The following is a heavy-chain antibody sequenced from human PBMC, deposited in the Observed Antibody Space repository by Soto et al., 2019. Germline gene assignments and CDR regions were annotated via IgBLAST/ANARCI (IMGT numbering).Heavy chain of an antibody. J-gene: IGHJ4*01. CDR2: IIPIFGTA. CDR1: GGTFSSYA. CDR3: ARDLISAVVTPRESVYYFDY. D-gene: IGHD2-21*02. Sequence: ASVKVSCKASGGTFSSYAISWVRQAPGQGLEWMGGIIPIFGTANYAQKFQGRVAITADESTSTAYMELSSLRSEDTAVYYCARDLISAVVTPRESVYYFDYWG. V-gene: IGHV1-69*13.